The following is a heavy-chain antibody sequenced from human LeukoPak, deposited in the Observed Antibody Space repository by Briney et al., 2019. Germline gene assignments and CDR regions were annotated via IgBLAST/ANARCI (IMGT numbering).Heavy chain of an antibody. V-gene: IGHV4-4*07. CDR1: GDSINTPY. J-gene: IGHJ4*02. Sequence: SETLSLTCTVSGDSINTPYWNWIRQPAGKRPEWLGRIYFTGSTNYNPSLHSRISLSMDTSKNQLSLRLRSVTAADTATYYCARAGDRDYFHIDSWGQGTLITVSS. CDR3: ARAGDRDYFHIDS. CDR2: IYFTGST. D-gene: IGHD4/OR15-4a*01.